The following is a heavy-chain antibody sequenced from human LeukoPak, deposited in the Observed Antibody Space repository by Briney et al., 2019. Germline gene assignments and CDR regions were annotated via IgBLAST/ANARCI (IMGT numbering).Heavy chain of an antibody. CDR3: AKYYASEIVYFDC. CDR1: RFTFSSYV. D-gene: IGHD3-10*01. CDR2: ISGSGLST. V-gene: IGHV3-23*01. Sequence: GGSLRLSCAASRFTFSSYVMNCGRQSPGKGREWVSAISGSGLSTYYADSVNGRVTISRDNSQKTLYLQMNSLRAEDTTVYYFAKYYASEIVYFDCWGQGTLVTVSS. J-gene: IGHJ4*02.